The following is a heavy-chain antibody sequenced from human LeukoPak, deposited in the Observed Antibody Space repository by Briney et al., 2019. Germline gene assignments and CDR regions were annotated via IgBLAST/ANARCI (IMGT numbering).Heavy chain of an antibody. CDR3: AKGRHSSGWKSYFDY. D-gene: IGHD6-19*01. Sequence: GGSLRLSCAASGFTFSSYGMHWVRQAPGKGLEWVAVISYDGSNKYHADSVKGRFTISRDNSKNTLYLQMNSLRAEDTAVYYCAKGRHSSGWKSYFDYWGQGTLVTVSS. CDR1: GFTFSSYG. V-gene: IGHV3-30*18. CDR2: ISYDGSNK. J-gene: IGHJ4*02.